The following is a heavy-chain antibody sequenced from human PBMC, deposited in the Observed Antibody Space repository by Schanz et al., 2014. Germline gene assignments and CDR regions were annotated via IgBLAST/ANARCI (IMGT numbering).Heavy chain of an antibody. CDR3: ARLATSKSRLGDAVDI. J-gene: IGHJ3*02. V-gene: IGHV3-30*03. CDR1: GFTFSNFG. CDR2: ISSDGTNK. D-gene: IGHD6-6*01. Sequence: QVQLVESGGGVVQPGRSLRLSCAASGFTFSNFGLHWVRQAPGEGLNWVAVISSDGTNKYYADSVQGRFTLSKDFSKDTLYLQLTSLRPEDTAVYYCARLATSKSRLGDAVDIWGQGTMVTVSS.